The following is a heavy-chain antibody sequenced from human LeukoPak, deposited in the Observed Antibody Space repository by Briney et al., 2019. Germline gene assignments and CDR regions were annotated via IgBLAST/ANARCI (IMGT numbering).Heavy chain of an antibody. CDR3: ARCRDGYNYDFDY. D-gene: IGHD5-24*01. Sequence: SETLSLTCTVSGGSISSYYWSWIRQPPGKGLEWIGYIYNSGSTNYNPSLKSRVTISVDTSKNQFSLKLSSVTAADTAVYYCARCRDGYNYDFDYWGQGTLVTVSS. V-gene: IGHV4-59*08. CDR1: GGSISSYY. CDR2: IYNSGST. J-gene: IGHJ4*02.